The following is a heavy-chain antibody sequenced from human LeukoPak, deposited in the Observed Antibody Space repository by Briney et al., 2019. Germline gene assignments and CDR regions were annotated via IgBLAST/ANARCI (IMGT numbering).Heavy chain of an antibody. CDR1: GGSISSYY. CDR2: IYYSGST. V-gene: IGHV4-59*01. CDR3: ARDKGGGWYPYYYYYMDV. J-gene: IGHJ6*03. D-gene: IGHD6-19*01. Sequence: SETLSLTCTVSGGSISSYYWSWIRQPPGKGLEWIGYIYYSGSTNYNPSLKSRVTISVDTSKNQFSLKLGSVTAADTAVYYCARDKGGGWYPYYYYYMDVWGKGTTVTVSS.